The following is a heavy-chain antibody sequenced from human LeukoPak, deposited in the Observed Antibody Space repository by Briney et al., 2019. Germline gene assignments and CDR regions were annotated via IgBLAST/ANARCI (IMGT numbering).Heavy chain of an antibody. CDR1: GGSTNSGYH. Sequence: SETLSLTCTVSGGSTNSGYHWSWIRQHQGKGLEWIGYIYNSGTTYYNPALKSRVIISVDTSKNQFSLKLNSATAADTAVYYCVTTITTLDVLAFHYWGQGALVTVSS. V-gene: IGHV4-31*03. CDR2: IYNSGTT. J-gene: IGHJ4*02. CDR3: VTTITTLDVLAFHY. D-gene: IGHD4-11*01.